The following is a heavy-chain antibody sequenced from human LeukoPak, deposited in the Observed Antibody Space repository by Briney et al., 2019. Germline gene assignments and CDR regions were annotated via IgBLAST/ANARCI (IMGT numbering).Heavy chain of an antibody. CDR3: ASAGDDYHYFDY. D-gene: IGHD4-11*01. CDR1: GGSISSSSYY. V-gene: IGHV4-39*07. CDR2: IYHSGGT. Sequence: SETLSLTCTVSGGSISSSSYYWGWIRQPPGKGLEWIGSIYHSGGTYYNPSLKSRLTISVDTSKNQFSLKLSSVTAADTAVYYCASAGDDYHYFDYWGQGTLVTVSS. J-gene: IGHJ4*02.